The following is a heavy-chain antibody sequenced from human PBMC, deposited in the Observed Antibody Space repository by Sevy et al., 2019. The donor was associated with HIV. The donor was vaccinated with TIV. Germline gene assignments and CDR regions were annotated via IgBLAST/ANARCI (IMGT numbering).Heavy chain of an antibody. D-gene: IGHD3-16*01. CDR1: GDSIRRSDDY. CDR3: ARSPIAASGAKFDT. CDR2: VYSSGGS. J-gene: IGHJ5*02. V-gene: IGHV4-39*01. Sequence: SETLSLTCTVSGDSIRRSDDYWGWIRQPPEKGLERIGSVYSSGGSYSNPSFKRRVTISIDTSRNLFSLKLTSVTAADTALYYCARSPIAASGAKFDTWGPGTLVTVSS.